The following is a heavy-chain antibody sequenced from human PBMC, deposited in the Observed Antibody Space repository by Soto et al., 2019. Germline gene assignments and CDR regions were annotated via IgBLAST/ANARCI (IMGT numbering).Heavy chain of an antibody. D-gene: IGHD3-16*01. CDR3: ARMGDVLYYYSGMDV. CDR2: INGYNGNA. V-gene: IGHV1-18*01. J-gene: IGHJ6*02. CDR1: GYTFTTYG. Sequence: QVQLVQSGAEVKKPGASVTVSCKASGYTFTTYGVSWVRQAPGQGLEWLGWINGYNGNAKYAENLQGRVTMTTDTSTSTAYMELRSLRSDDTAVYYCARMGDVLYYYSGMDVWGQGTTVTVSS.